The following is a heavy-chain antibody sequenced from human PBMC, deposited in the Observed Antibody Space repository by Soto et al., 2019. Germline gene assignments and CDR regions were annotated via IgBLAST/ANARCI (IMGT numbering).Heavy chain of an antibody. J-gene: IGHJ5*02. D-gene: IGHD6-13*01. CDR3: AKGTLSSSWYLNWFDP. Sequence: GGSLRLSCAASGFTFDDYAMHWVRQAPGKGLEWVSGISWNSGSIGYADSVKGRFTISRDNAKNSLYLQMNSLRAEDTALYYCAKGTLSSSWYLNWFDPWGQGTLVTVSS. V-gene: IGHV3-9*01. CDR1: GFTFDDYA. CDR2: ISWNSGSI.